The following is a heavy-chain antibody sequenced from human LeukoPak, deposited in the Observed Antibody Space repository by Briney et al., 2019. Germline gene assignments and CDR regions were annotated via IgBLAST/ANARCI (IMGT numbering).Heavy chain of an antibody. CDR3: ASTSTTTVTTGGGAFDI. CDR1: GYTFTGYY. CDR2: INPSGGST. J-gene: IGHJ3*02. Sequence: ASVKVSCKASGYTFTGYYMHWVRQAPGQGLEWMGIINPSGGSTSYAQKFQGRVTMTRDMSTSTVYMELSSLRSEDTAVYYCASTSTTTVTTGGGAFDIWGQGTMVTVSS. D-gene: IGHD4-17*01. V-gene: IGHV1-46*01.